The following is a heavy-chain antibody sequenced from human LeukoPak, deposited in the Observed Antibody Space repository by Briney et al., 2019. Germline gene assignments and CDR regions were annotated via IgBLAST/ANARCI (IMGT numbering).Heavy chain of an antibody. J-gene: IGHJ6*02. CDR3: ARSYGDYRTYYYYGMDV. D-gene: IGHD4-17*01. V-gene: IGHV4-4*07. CDR2: IYTSGST. CDR1: GGSISSYY. Sequence: SETLSLTCTVSGGSISSYYWSWIRQPAGKGLEWIGRIYTSGSTNYNPSLKSRVTMSVDTSKNQFSLKLSSVTAADTAVYYCARSYGDYRTYYYYGMDVWGQGTTVTVSS.